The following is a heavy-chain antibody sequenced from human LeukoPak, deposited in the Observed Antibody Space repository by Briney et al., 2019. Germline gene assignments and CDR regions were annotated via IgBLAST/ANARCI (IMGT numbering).Heavy chain of an antibody. CDR1: GFPFSSYA. CDR2: ISSSGGST. CDR3: AGSLDY. V-gene: IGHV3-23*01. D-gene: IGHD6-13*01. J-gene: IGHJ4*02. Sequence: GGSLRLSCAASGFPFSSYAMSWVRQAPGKGLEWVSAISSSGGSTNYADSVKGRFTISRDNSKSTLYLQMNSLRTEDTAVYYCAGSLDYWGQGTLVTVSS.